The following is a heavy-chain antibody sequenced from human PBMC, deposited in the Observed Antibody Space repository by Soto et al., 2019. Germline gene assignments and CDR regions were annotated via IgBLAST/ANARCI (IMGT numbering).Heavy chain of an antibody. CDR1: GFTFSSYA. CDR2: ISYDGSNK. V-gene: IGHV3-30-3*01. D-gene: IGHD3-22*01. J-gene: IGHJ4*02. CDR3: ASEYYYDSSGYHPPPPGDY. Sequence: QVQLVESGGGVVQPGRSLRLSCAASGFTFSSYAMHWVRQAPGKGLEWVAVISYDGSNKYYADSVKGRFTISRDNSKNTLYLQMNSLRADDTAVYYCASEYYYDSSGYHPPPPGDYWGQGTLVTVSS.